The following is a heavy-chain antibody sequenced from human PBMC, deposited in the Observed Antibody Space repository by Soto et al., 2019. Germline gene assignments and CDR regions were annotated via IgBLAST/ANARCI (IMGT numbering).Heavy chain of an antibody. V-gene: IGHV4-59*01. CDR1: GGSISSYY. CDR2: IYYNGTT. Sequence: QVQLQESGPGLVKPSETLSLTCTVSGGSISSYYWSWIRQPPGEGLEWIGYIYYNGTTDYSPSLKSRVTIFVYRSKNQFSLKLRSVTAADTAVNYCARASVGYCSTTSCYVVYYYMDVWGKGTTVTVSS. J-gene: IGHJ6*03. CDR3: ARASVGYCSTTSCYVVYYYMDV. D-gene: IGHD2-2*01.